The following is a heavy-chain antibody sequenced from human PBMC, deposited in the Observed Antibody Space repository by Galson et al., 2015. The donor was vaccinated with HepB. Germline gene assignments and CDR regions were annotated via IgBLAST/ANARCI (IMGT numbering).Heavy chain of an antibody. J-gene: IGHJ4*02. CDR1: GDSITSGAHY. Sequence: TLSLTCTVSGDSITSGAHYWSWIRQHPGKGLEWIGYIYYSGSAHYNPSLTSRITISIDTSKNQFSLKLNSVTAADTAVYCCARDREYRGTIDSWGQGTLVTVSS. V-gene: IGHV4-31*03. CDR3: ARDREYRGTIDS. CDR2: IYYSGSA. D-gene: IGHD1-1*01.